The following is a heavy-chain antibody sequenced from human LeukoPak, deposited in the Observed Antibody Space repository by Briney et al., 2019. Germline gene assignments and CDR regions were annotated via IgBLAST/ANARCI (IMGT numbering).Heavy chain of an antibody. V-gene: IGHV4-30-2*01. D-gene: IGHD5-12*01. CDR2: INHSGST. CDR3: ARTRGWLHYRSIYYYMDV. J-gene: IGHJ6*03. Sequence: SETLSLTCAVSGGSISSGGYSWSWIRQPPGKGLEWIGEINHSGSTNYNPSLKSRVTISVDTSKNQFSLKLSSVTAADTAGYYCARTRGWLHYRSIYYYMDVWGKGTTVTVSS. CDR1: GGSISSGGYS.